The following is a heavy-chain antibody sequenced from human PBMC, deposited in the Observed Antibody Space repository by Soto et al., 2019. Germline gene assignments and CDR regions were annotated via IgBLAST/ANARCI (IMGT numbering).Heavy chain of an antibody. Sequence: GSLRLSCAASGFTFSSYAMSWVRQAPGKGLEWVSAISGSGGSTYYADSVKGRFTISRDNSKNTLYLQMNSLRAEDTAVYYCAKGSMMTSPYCSSTSCPLGYWGQGTLVTSPQ. CDR1: GFTFSSYA. D-gene: IGHD2-2*01. V-gene: IGHV3-23*01. J-gene: IGHJ4*02. CDR3: AKGSMMTSPYCSSTSCPLGY. CDR2: ISGSGGST.